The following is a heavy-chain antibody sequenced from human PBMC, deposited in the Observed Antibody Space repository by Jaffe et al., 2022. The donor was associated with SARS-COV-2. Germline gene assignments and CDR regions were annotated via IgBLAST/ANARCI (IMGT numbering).Heavy chain of an antibody. Sequence: QVQLQESGPGLVKPSQTLSLTCTVSGDSISSGSHYWTWIRQPAGEGLEWIGRIYTSGSSNYNPSLKSRVTILVDTSKNQFSLNLNSVTAADTAVYYCATEGLDRGGFYYFDYWGQGAQVTVSS. J-gene: IGHJ4*02. CDR3: ATEGLDRGGFYYFDY. D-gene: IGHD3-16*01. CDR1: GDSISSGSHY. CDR2: IYTSGSS. V-gene: IGHV4-61*02.